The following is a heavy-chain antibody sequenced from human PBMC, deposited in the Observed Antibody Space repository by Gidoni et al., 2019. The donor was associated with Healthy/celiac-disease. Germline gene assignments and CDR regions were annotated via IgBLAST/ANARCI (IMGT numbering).Heavy chain of an antibody. V-gene: IGHV3-43*01. CDR1: GFTFDDYT. CDR3: AKALEYCSSTSCYGYYYYGMDV. CDR2: ISWDGGST. D-gene: IGHD2-2*01. Sequence: EVQLVESGGVVVQPGGSLRLSCAASGFTFDDYTMHWVRQAPGKGLEWVSLISWDGGSTYYADSVKCRVTISRDNSKNSLYLQMNSLRTEDTALYYCAKALEYCSSTSCYGYYYYGMDVWGQGTTVTVSS. J-gene: IGHJ6*02.